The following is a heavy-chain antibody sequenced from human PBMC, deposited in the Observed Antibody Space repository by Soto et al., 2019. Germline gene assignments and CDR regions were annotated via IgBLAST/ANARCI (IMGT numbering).Heavy chain of an antibody. CDR1: GFTFSSYA. V-gene: IGHV3-23*01. D-gene: IGHD5-12*01. Sequence: GGSLRLSCAASGFTFSSYAMSWVRQAPGKGLEWVSAISGSGGSTYYADSVKGRFTISRDNSKNTLYLQMNSLRAEDTAVYYCAKEGSLRFNRQSDQNNWFAPWGQGTPVTVSS. CDR3: AKEGSLRFNRQSDQNNWFAP. J-gene: IGHJ5*02. CDR2: ISGSGGST.